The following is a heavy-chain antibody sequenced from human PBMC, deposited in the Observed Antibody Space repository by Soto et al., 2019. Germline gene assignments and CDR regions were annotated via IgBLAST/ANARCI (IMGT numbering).Heavy chain of an antibody. CDR3: AKDLTYSSGWSLDY. J-gene: IGHJ4*02. CDR1: GCIFTTCG. D-gene: IGHD6-19*01. CDR2: IWYDGSKT. Sequence: PGGSRRLSCAASGCIFTTCGRHWVRQAPGKRLEWGAVIWYDGSKTYYADSVKGRFTISRDNSKNTLYLQMNSLRAEDTAVYYCAKDLTYSSGWSLDYWGQGT. V-gene: IGHV3-30*02.